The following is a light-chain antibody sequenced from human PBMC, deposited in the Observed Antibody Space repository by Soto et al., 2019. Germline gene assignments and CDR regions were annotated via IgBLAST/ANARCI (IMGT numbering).Light chain of an antibody. Sequence: DIQMTQSPSSLSASVGDRVTITCRASQSICSYLNWYQQKPGKAPKLLIYAASSLQSGVPSRFSGSGSGTDFTLTISSLQPEDFATYYCQQSYSTWTFGQGTKVDIK. V-gene: IGKV1-39*01. CDR2: AAS. CDR1: QSICSY. CDR3: QQSYSTWT. J-gene: IGKJ1*01.